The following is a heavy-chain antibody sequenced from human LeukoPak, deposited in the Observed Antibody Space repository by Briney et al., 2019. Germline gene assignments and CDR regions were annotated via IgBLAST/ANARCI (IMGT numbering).Heavy chain of an antibody. CDR1: RGTFSSYA. J-gene: IGHJ5*02. CDR2: IIPIFGTA. Sequence: ASVKVSCKASRGTFSSYAISWVRQAPGQGLEWMGRIIPIFGTANYAQKFQGRVTITADKSTSTDYMELSSLRSEDTAVYYCARVPREVASAWGQGTLVTVSS. CDR3: ARVPREVASA. V-gene: IGHV1-69*06. D-gene: IGHD2-15*01.